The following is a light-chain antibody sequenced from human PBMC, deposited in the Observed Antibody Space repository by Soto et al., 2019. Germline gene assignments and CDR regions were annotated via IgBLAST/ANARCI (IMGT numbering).Light chain of an antibody. V-gene: IGLV4-69*02. CDR1: SGHNSYA. CDR2: INNDGSH. Sequence: QPVLTQSPSASASLGASVKLTCTLSSGHNSYAIAWHQQQPEKGPRYVMKINNDGSHIKGDGIPDRFSGSSSGAERYLTISNLQSEDEADYYCQTWGTGPWVFGGGTKLTVL. J-gene: IGLJ3*02. CDR3: QTWGTGPWV.